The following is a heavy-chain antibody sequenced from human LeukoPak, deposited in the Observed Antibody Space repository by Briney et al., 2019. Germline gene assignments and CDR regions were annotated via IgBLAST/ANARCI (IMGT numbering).Heavy chain of an antibody. CDR2: MNPNSGNT. CDR1: GYTFTSYD. V-gene: IGHV1-8*01. Sequence: GASVKVSCKASGYTFTSYDINWVRQATGQGLEWMGWMNPNSGNTGCAQKFQGRVTMTRNTSISTAYMELSSLRSEDTAVYYCARAKAARLTVYYYYYMDVWGKGTTVTVSS. D-gene: IGHD6-6*01. CDR3: ARAKAARLTVYYYYYMDV. J-gene: IGHJ6*03.